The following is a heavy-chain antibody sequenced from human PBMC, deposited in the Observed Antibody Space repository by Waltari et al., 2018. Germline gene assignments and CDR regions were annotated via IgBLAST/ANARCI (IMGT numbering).Heavy chain of an antibody. CDR3: GRCLPRGGYYYHSGGYPLDY. V-gene: IGHV2-70*15. CDR2: IDWVDDK. Sequence: QVTLRESGPALVKPTQTLSLTCTFSGFSLTTSGMCINWIRQPPGKALEWLARIDWVDDKSYSITLPTGLTHAKGTSKNQGVRNKTGRDPGGKATYVRGRCLPRGGYYYHSGGYPLDYWGQGTLVTVSS. J-gene: IGHJ4*02. D-gene: IGHD3-22*01. CDR1: GFSLTTSGMC.